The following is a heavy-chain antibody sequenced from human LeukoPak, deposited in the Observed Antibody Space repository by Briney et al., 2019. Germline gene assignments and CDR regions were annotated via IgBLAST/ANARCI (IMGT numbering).Heavy chain of an antibody. CDR2: INHSGST. CDR1: GGSFSGYY. J-gene: IGHJ5*02. D-gene: IGHD5-18*01. V-gene: IGHV4-34*01. CDR3: ARDVDTAMVKDNWFDP. Sequence: SETLSLTCAVCGGSFSGYYWSWIRQPPGKGLEWIGEINHSGSTNYNPSLKSRVTISVDTSKNQFSLKLSSVTAADTAVYYCARDVDTAMVKDNWFDPWGQGTLVTVSS.